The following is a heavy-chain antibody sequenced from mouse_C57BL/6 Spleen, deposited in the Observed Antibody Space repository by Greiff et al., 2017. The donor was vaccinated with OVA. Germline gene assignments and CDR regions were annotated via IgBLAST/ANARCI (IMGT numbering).Heavy chain of an antibody. CDR1: GYAFSSSW. V-gene: IGHV1-82*01. J-gene: IGHJ1*03. D-gene: IGHD1-1*01. CDR2: IYPGDGDT. Sequence: VQLQQSGPELVKPGASVKISCKASGYAFSSSWMNWVKQRPGKGLEWIGRIYPGDGDTNYNGKFKGKATLTADKTSSTAYMQLSSLTSEDSAVYICARRITTVVERYIDVWGTETTVTVSS. CDR3: ARRITTVVERYIDV.